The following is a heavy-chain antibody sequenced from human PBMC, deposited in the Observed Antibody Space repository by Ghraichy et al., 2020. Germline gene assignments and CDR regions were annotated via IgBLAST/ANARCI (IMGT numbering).Heavy chain of an antibody. J-gene: IGHJ4*02. CDR2: VYHTGTT. CDR1: GGSIRSYY. D-gene: IGHD6-6*01. CDR3: ARGLRSSSSQGTTFDY. Sequence: TLSLTCTVSGGSIRSYYWSWIRQPPGRGLEWIAFVYHTGTTKSNPSLKSRVSISLDTSENQVSLKLSSVTAADTAVFYCARGLRSSSSQGTTFDYWGQGTLVTVSS. V-gene: IGHV4-59*01.